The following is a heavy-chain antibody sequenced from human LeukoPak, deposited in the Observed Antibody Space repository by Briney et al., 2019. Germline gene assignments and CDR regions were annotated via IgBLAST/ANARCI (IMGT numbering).Heavy chain of an antibody. J-gene: IGHJ4*02. D-gene: IGHD2-2*01. Sequence: ASVKVSCKASGYTFTSYGISWVRQAPGQGLEWMGWISAYSGGTNYAQKFQGRVTMTRDTSISTAYMELSRLRSDDTAVYYCARDLSGYCSSTSCLSYEFDYWGQGTLVTVSS. V-gene: IGHV1-2*02. CDR3: ARDLSGYCSSTSCLSYEFDY. CDR2: ISAYSGGT. CDR1: GYTFTSYG.